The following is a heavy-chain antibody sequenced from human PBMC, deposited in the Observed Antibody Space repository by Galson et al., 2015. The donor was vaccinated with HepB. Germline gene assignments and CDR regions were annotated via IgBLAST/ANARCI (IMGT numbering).Heavy chain of an antibody. D-gene: IGHD4/OR15-4a*01. CDR1: GGTFGRDV. V-gene: IGHV1-69*06. CDR3: ARVLGVPMVTSFYFYNAMDV. CDR2: VIPMYGNG. J-gene: IGHJ6*02. Sequence: SVKVSCKASGGTFGRDVINWVRQAPGQGPEWMGGVIPMYGNGNNAQLFQGRLTMTADRSTGTAYMELHNLRYEDTAVYYCARVLGVPMVTSFYFYNAMDVWGQGTTVIVSS.